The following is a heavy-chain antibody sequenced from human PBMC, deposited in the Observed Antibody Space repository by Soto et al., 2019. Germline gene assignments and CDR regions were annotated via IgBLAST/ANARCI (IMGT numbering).Heavy chain of an antibody. D-gene: IGHD3-9*01. J-gene: IGHJ6*02. V-gene: IGHV5-51*01. CDR1: GNNFSTYW. CDR2: VYPGDSDT. CDR3: ARNSLTGYYNYYYSMDV. Sequence: GESLKISCKASGNNFSTYWIGWVRQMPGKGLEWMGVVYPGDSDTKYSPSFQGQVTISADKSISAAYLQWSSLKASDTAIYYCARNSLTGYYNYYYSMDVWGQGTTVTVSS.